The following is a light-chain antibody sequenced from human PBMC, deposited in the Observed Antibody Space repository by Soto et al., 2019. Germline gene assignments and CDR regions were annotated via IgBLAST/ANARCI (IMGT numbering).Light chain of an antibody. CDR3: QQYDSYSGT. Sequence: DIQMTQSPSTLSGSVGDRVTITCRASQSISGWLAWYRQKPGKAPNLLIYDASSLESGVPSRFSGSGSGTEFTLTISSLQPDDFATYYCQQYDSYSGTVGQGTQVEI. CDR2: DAS. J-gene: IGKJ1*01. CDR1: QSISGW. V-gene: IGKV1-5*01.